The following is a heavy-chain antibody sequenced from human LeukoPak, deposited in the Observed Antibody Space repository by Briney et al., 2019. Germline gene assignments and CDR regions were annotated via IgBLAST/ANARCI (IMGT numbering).Heavy chain of an antibody. D-gene: IGHD4-17*01. J-gene: IGHJ4*02. Sequence: ASVKVFCKASGYTFTSYDINWVRQATGQGLEWMGWMNPNSGNTGYAQKFQGRVTMTRNTSISTAYMELSSLRSEDTAVYYCARGHYGDYVFDYWGQGTLVTVSS. V-gene: IGHV1-8*01. CDR2: MNPNSGNT. CDR1: GYTFTSYD. CDR3: ARGHYGDYVFDY.